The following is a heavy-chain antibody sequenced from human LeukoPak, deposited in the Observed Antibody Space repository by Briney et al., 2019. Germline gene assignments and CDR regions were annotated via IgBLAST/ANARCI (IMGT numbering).Heavy chain of an antibody. CDR1: GFTFSDYY. J-gene: IGHJ4*01. D-gene: IGHD5-12*01. V-gene: IGHV3-11*04. CDR2: ISSSGSTI. Sequence: GALRLSCAASGFTFSDYYMSWIRQAPGKGLEWVSYISSSGSTIYYADSVKGRFTISRDKARNSLYLQMNSLRVEDTAVYYCARDHRYAFDNWGRGTLVTVSS. CDR3: ARDHRYAFDN.